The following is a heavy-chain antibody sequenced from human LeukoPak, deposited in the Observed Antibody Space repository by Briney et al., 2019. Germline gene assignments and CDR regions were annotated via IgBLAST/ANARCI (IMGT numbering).Heavy chain of an antibody. V-gene: IGHV3-23*01. J-gene: IGHJ4*02. CDR3: AKERMTVVTPGIDS. D-gene: IGHD4-23*01. CDR1: GFTFSSYA. Sequence: GGSLRLSCAASGFTFSSYAMSGVRQAPGKGLEWVSAISGSGGNPYYADSVKGRFTIPRDNYKNTLYLQMNSLRAEDTAVYYCAKERMTVVTPGIDSWGQGTLVTVSS. CDR2: ISGSGGNP.